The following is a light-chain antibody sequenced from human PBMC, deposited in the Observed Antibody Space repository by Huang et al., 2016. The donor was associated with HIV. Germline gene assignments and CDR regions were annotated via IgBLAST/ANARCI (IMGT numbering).Light chain of an antibody. CDR3: QQYNNWPRT. CDR1: QSVGSN. Sequence: EIVMTQSPATLSVSPGERATLSCRASQSVGSNLAWYQQKPGQAPRLLIDAASTRATGIPARFSGSGSGTEFTLTISSLQSEDFAVYYCQQYNNWPRTFGQGTKVEIK. V-gene: IGKV3-15*01. CDR2: AAS. J-gene: IGKJ1*01.